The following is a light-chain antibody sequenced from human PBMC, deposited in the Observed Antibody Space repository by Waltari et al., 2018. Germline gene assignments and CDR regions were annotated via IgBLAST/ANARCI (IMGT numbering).Light chain of an antibody. CDR3: QQYNSYSWT. J-gene: IGKJ1*01. V-gene: IGKV1-5*03. CDR1: QSISSW. CDR2: KGS. Sequence: DIQMTQSPSTLSASVGDRVTITCRASQSISSWLAWYQHKPGKAPRLLIYKGSSLESGFPSRFSGSGSGTEFTLTISSLQPDDIAIYYCQQYNSYSWTFGQGTKVEIK.